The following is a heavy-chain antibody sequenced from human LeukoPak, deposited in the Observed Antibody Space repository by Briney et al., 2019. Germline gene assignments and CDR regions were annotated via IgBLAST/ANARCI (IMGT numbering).Heavy chain of an antibody. J-gene: IGHJ4*02. D-gene: IGHD2-15*01. CDR3: AREGGDIADTGFDY. CDR2: IEEDGGEN. Sequence: SGGSLRLSCATSGFNFSSYWMSWVRQAPGKGLEWVANIEEDGGENYYVDSVKGRFIISRDNAKNSLYLQMNSLRAEDTAVYYCAREGGDIADTGFDYWGQGTLVTVSS. V-gene: IGHV3-7*01. CDR1: GFNFSSYW.